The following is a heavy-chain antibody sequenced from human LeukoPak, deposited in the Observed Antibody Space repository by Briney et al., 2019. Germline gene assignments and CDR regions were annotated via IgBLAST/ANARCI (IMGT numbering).Heavy chain of an antibody. J-gene: IGHJ4*02. V-gene: IGHV1-2*02. Sequence: GASVKVSCKASGYTFTGYYMHWVRQAPGQGLEWMGWINPNSGGTNYAQKFQGRVTMTWDTSISTAYMELSRLRSDDTAVYYCARSPSRVRGFDYWGQGTLVTVSS. CDR2: INPNSGGT. D-gene: IGHD3-10*02. CDR1: GYTFTGYY. CDR3: ARSPSRVRGFDY.